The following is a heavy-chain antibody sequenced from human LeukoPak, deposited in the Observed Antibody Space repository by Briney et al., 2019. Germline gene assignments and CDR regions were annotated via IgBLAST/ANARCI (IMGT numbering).Heavy chain of an antibody. CDR2: INPSGGST. V-gene: IGHV1-46*01. D-gene: IGHD6-19*01. CDR1: GYTFTTYY. CDR3: ARGPSQWLVRGAFDI. Sequence: ASVKVSCKASGYTFTTYYLHWVRQAPGQGLEWMGIINPSGGSTSYAQKFQGRVTMTRDMSTSTVYMELSSLRSEDTAVYYCARGPSQWLVRGAFDIWGQGTMVTVSS. J-gene: IGHJ3*02.